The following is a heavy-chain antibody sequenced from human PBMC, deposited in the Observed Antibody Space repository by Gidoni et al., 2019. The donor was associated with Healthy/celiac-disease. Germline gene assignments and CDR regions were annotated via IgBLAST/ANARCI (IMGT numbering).Heavy chain of an antibody. V-gene: IGHV6-1*01. CDR1: GDSVSSHSAA. J-gene: IGHJ4*02. Sequence: QVQLQQSGPGLVKPSQTLSLTCAISGDSVSSHSAAWNWIRQSPSRGLEWLGRTYYRSKWYNDYAVSVKSRITINPDTSKNQFSLQLNSVTPEDTAVYYCARAGENIAVAGYIFDYWGQGTLVTVSS. CDR3: ARAGENIAVAGYIFDY. D-gene: IGHD6-19*01. CDR2: TYYRSKWYN.